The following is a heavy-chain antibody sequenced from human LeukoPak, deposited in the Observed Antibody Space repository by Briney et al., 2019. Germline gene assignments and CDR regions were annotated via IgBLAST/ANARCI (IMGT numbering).Heavy chain of an antibody. CDR2: IYHSGST. J-gene: IGHJ4*02. Sequence: LETLSLTCTVSGYSISSGYYWGWIRQPPGKGLEWIGSIYHSGSTYYNPSLKSRVTISVDTSKNQFSLKLSSVTAADTAVYYCAREEDGYNYYFDYWGQGTLVTVSS. CDR3: AREEDGYNYYFDY. D-gene: IGHD5-24*01. V-gene: IGHV4-38-2*02. CDR1: GYSISSGYY.